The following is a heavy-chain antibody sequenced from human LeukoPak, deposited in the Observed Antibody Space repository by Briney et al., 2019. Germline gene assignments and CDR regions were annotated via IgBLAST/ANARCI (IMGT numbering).Heavy chain of an antibody. CDR1: GGSITTTNW. Sequence: SETLSLTCGVSGGSITTTNWWTWVRQPPGKGLEWIGEVHLDGRTNYNPSLESRLTISVDLSENHISLRLNSVTAADTAVYYCAREGGFYRPLDYSGQGTLVTVSS. J-gene: IGHJ4*02. CDR3: AREGGFYRPLDY. D-gene: IGHD3-3*01. CDR2: VHLDGRT. V-gene: IGHV4-4*02.